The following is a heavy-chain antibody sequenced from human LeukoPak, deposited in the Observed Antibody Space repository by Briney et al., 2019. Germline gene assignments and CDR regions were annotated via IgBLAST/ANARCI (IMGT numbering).Heavy chain of an antibody. J-gene: IGHJ4*02. Sequence: GASVKVSCKASGYTFTSYAMNWVRQAPRQGLEWMGWINPNSGGTNYAQKFQGRVTMTRDTSISTAYMELSRLRSDDTAVYYCARVPFDQWLPFNYWGQGTLVTVSS. CDR1: GYTFTSYA. V-gene: IGHV1-2*02. CDR3: ARVPFDQWLPFNY. D-gene: IGHD6-19*01. CDR2: INPNSGGT.